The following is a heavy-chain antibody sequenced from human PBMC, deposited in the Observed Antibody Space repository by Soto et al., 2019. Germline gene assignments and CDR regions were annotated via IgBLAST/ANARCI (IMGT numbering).Heavy chain of an antibody. J-gene: IGHJ4*02. V-gene: IGHV1-58*01. CDR1: GFTFTSSA. CDR3: ATDGYPDSPFDY. Sequence: ASVKVSCKASGFTFTSSAVQWVRQARGQRLEWIGWIVVGSGNTNYAQKFQERVTITRDTSTDTAYMELSSLRSEDTAVYYCATDGYPDSPFDYWGQGTLVTVSS. CDR2: IVVGSGNT. D-gene: IGHD2-2*03.